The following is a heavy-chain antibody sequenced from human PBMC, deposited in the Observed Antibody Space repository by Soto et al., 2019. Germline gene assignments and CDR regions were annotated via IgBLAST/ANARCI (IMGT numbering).Heavy chain of an antibody. CDR2: IYYSGST. J-gene: IGHJ4*02. CDR3: ARERRDGYKHYFDY. V-gene: IGHV4-59*01. D-gene: IGHD5-12*01. Sequence: QVQPQESGPGLVKPSETLSLMCTVSGGSISSYYWSWIRQPPGKGLEWIGYIYYSGSTNYNPSLKSRVTISVDTSKNQFSLKLSSVTAADTAVYYCARERRDGYKHYFDYWGQGTLVTVSS. CDR1: GGSISSYY.